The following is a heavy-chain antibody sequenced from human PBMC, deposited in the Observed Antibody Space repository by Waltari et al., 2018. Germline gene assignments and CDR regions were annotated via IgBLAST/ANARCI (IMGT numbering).Heavy chain of an antibody. CDR1: GGSISSSSYY. CDR3: ARPLLNDNSYSV. J-gene: IGHJ3*01. Sequence: QLQLQESGPGLVKPSETLSLTCTVSGGSISSSSYYWGWIRQPPGKGLEWIGSIYYSGSTYYNPSLKSRVTISVDTSKNQFSLKLSSVTAADTAVYYCARPLLNDNSYSVWGQGTMVTVSS. V-gene: IGHV4-39*01. D-gene: IGHD5-18*01. CDR2: IYYSGST.